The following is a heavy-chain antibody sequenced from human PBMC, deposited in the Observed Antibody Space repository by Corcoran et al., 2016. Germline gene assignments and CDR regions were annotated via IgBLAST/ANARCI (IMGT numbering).Heavy chain of an antibody. V-gene: IGHV3-33*01. D-gene: IGHD6-19*01. Sequence: QVQLVESGGGVVQPGRSLRLSCAASGFTFSSYGMHWVRQAPGKGLEWVAVIWYDGSNKYYADSVKGRFTISRDNSKNTLYLQMNSLRAEDTAVYYCARDGAVAGTWDDYYYYGMDVWGQGTTVTVSS. CDR1: GFTFSSYG. J-gene: IGHJ6*02. CDR3: ARDGAVAGTWDDYYYYGMDV. CDR2: IWYDGSNK.